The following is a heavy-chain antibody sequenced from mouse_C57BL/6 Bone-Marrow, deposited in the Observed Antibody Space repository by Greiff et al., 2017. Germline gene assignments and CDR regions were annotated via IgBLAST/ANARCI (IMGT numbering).Heavy chain of an antibody. J-gene: IGHJ3*01. V-gene: IGHV5-9*01. CDR1: GFTFSSYT. CDR3: ARHGTYGSRGAWFAY. CDR2: ISGGGGNT. D-gene: IGHD1-1*01. Sequence: EVHLVESGGGLVKPGGSLKLSCAASGFTFSSYTMSWVRQTPEKRLEWVATISGGGGNTYYPDSVKGRFTISRDNAKNTLYLQMSSLRSEDTALYYCARHGTYGSRGAWFAYWGEGTLVTVSA.